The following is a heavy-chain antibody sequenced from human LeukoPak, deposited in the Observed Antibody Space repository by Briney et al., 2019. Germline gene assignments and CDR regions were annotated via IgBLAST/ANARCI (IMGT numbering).Heavy chain of an antibody. CDR3: ARQSQPRGFLPLWPSTVDY. CDR2: IYPGDSDT. Sequence: GESLKISCKGSGYTFTTYWIAWVRQMPGKGLEWMGIIYPGDSDTRYSPSFQGQVSISADKSISTAYLQWSSLKASDTAMYYCARQSQPRGFLPLWPSTVDYWGQGTLVTVSS. V-gene: IGHV5-51*01. D-gene: IGHD5-18*01. J-gene: IGHJ4*02. CDR1: GYTFTTYW.